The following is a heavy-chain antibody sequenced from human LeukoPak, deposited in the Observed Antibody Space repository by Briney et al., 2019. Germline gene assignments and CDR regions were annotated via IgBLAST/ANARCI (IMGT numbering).Heavy chain of an antibody. D-gene: IGHD1-1*01. J-gene: IGHJ4*02. V-gene: IGHV3-30*02. CDR2: VRKDATEK. CDR3: AKRSGPNSGPFDS. Sequence: PGGSLTLSCAASGFIFTGYGMYWVRQAPGKGLEWVAFVRKDATEKKYADSVEGRFTISRDDSENTVYLKMNNLRVDDTAVYYCAKRSGPNSGPFDSWGQGTPVIVSS. CDR1: GFIFTGYG.